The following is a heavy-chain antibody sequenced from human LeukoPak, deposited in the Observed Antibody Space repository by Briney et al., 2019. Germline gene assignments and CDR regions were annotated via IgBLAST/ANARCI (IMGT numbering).Heavy chain of an antibody. Sequence: PGRSLRLSCAASGFTFSSYSMNWVRQAPGKGLVWVAYISSGGSTIYYADSVRGRFTISRDSARNSLYLQMDSLRDEDTAVYYCARDETGVGSGGIDFWSQGTLVTVSS. CDR2: ISSGGSTI. J-gene: IGHJ4*02. CDR3: ARDETGVGSGGIDF. V-gene: IGHV3-48*02. D-gene: IGHD2-8*02. CDR1: GFTFSSYS.